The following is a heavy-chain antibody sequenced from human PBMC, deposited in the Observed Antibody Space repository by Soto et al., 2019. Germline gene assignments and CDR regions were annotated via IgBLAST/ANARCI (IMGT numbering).Heavy chain of an antibody. CDR3: SGAGWITVTGLWHFDS. J-gene: IGHJ4*02. CDR1: GFTFNTYS. V-gene: IGHV3-33*01. Sequence: QVQLEESGGGVVQPGRSLRLSCEASGFTFNTYSMHWVRQPPGKGLEWLAAIWYDGTQKYYADSVKGRFIISRDNSKKTLYLEMNSLRAEDTAVYYCSGAGWITVTGLWHFDSWGQGTLVTVSS. D-gene: IGHD4-17*01. CDR2: IWYDGTQK.